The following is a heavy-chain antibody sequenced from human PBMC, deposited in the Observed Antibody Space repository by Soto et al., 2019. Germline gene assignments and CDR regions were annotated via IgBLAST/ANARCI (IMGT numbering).Heavy chain of an antibody. J-gene: IGHJ3*02. CDR3: ARDMITHQKPFGAFDI. Sequence: SETLSLTCTVSGGSISSGGYYWSWIRQHPGKGLEWIGYIYYSGSTYYNPSLKSRVTISVDTSKNQFSLKLSSVTAADTAVYYCARDMITHQKPFGAFDIWGQGTMVTVSS. CDR1: GGSISSGGYY. CDR2: IYYSGST. D-gene: IGHD3-16*01. V-gene: IGHV4-31*03.